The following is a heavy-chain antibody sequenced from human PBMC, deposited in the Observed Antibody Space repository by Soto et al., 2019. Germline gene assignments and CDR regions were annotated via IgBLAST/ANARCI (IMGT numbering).Heavy chain of an antibody. Sequence: PGGSLRLSCAASGFTFSSYGMHWVRQAPGKGLEWVAVISYDGSNKYYADSVKGRFTISRDNSKNTLYLQMNSLRAEDTAVYYCAKDGLERTMHYYYYYGMDVWGQGTTVTVSS. D-gene: IGHD2-2*03. J-gene: IGHJ6*02. CDR1: GFTFSSYG. CDR2: ISYDGSNK. CDR3: AKDGLERTMHYYYYYGMDV. V-gene: IGHV3-30*18.